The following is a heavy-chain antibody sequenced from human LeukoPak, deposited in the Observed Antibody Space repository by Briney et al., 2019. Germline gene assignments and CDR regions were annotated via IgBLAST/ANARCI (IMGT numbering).Heavy chain of an antibody. CDR3: AKITDPQFDI. D-gene: IGHD3-16*01. J-gene: IGHJ3*02. Sequence: GGSLRLSCAAAGFTFSNYGTHWVRQAPGKGLEWVAFIQYDASNKYYSDSVKGRFTISRDNSKNTLYLQMNSLRPDDTAVYYCAKITDPQFDIWGQGTMLTVSS. CDR2: IQYDASNK. CDR1: GFTFSNYG. V-gene: IGHV3-30*02.